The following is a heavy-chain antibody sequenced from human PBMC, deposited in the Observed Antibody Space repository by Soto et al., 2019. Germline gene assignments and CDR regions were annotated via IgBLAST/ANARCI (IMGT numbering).Heavy chain of an antibody. Sequence: QVQLQESGPGLVKPSQTLSLTCTVSGGSISSGDDFWTWIRQPPGKGLEWIGYIYYSGSTYYNPSLKSRLTMSVDTSKNQFSLKLSSVTAADTAVYYCARDRAKWKDYYCYGMDVWGQGTTVTVSS. CDR2: IYYSGST. J-gene: IGHJ6*02. CDR3: ARDRAKWKDYYCYGMDV. D-gene: IGHD1-20*01. CDR1: GGSISSGDDF. V-gene: IGHV4-30-4*01.